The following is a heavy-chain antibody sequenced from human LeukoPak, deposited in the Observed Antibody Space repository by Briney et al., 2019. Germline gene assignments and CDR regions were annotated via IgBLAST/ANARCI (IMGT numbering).Heavy chain of an antibody. V-gene: IGHV4-59*01. CDR2: IYYSGST. CDR1: GGSISSYY. Sequence: PSETLSLTCTVSGGSISSYYWSWIRQPPGKGLEWIGYIYYSGSTNYNPSLKSRVTISVDTPKNQFSLKLSSVTAADTAVYYCARAFRGSSSYAFDIWGQGTMVTVSS. J-gene: IGHJ3*02. D-gene: IGHD6-6*01. CDR3: ARAFRGSSSYAFDI.